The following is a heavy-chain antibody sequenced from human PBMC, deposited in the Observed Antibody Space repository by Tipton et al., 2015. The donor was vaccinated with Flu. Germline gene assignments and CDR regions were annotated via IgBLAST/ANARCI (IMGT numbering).Heavy chain of an antibody. D-gene: IGHD1-26*01. Sequence: TLSLTCTVSGGSVSSYYWSWIRQPAGKGLEWIGRIYTSGSTNYNPSLKSLVTMSVDTSKNQFSLKLSSVTAADTAVYYCARVLQWELRRGWFDPWGQGTLVTVSS. J-gene: IGHJ5*02. CDR3: ARVLQWELRRGWFDP. CDR2: IYTSGST. CDR1: GGSVSSYY. V-gene: IGHV4-4*07.